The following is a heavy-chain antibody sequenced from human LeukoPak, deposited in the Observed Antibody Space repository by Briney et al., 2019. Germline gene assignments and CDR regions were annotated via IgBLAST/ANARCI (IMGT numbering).Heavy chain of an antibody. CDR3: AKGRYTWNDASNDY. V-gene: IGHV3-23*01. Sequence: GGALRLSCAASGFTFSSYAMSWVRQAPGKGLEWVSTSSGSGGSTYYADAVKGRFTISRDNSKNALFLQMYSLIAKDTAVYHCAKGRYTWNDASNDYWPQGTLVTVSS. J-gene: IGHJ4*02. CDR2: SSGSGGST. CDR1: GFTFSSYA. D-gene: IGHD1-1*01.